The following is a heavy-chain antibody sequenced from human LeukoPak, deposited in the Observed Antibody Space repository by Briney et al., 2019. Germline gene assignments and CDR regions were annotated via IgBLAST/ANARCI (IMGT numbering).Heavy chain of an antibody. CDR2: MNPNSGNT. CDR3: AKDAVGYSYGSGGAGYYFDY. D-gene: IGHD5-18*01. Sequence: GASVKVSCKASGYTFTSYDINWVRQATGQGLEWMGWMNPNSGNTGYAQKFQGRVTMTRNTSISTAYMELSSLRSEDTAVYYCAKDAVGYSYGSGGAGYYFDYWGQGTLVTVSS. J-gene: IGHJ4*02. CDR1: GYTFTSYD. V-gene: IGHV1-8*01.